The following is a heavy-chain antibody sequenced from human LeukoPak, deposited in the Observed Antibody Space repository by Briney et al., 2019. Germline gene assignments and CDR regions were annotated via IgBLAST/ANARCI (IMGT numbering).Heavy chain of an antibody. Sequence: LETLSLTCTVSGGSISNYYWSWIRQPPGKELEWIGYIYYIGSTNYNPSLKRRVTISVDTSKNQFSLKLSSVTAADTAVYYCARRKNWIDPWGQGTLVTVSS. J-gene: IGHJ5*02. D-gene: IGHD1-14*01. CDR3: ARRKNWIDP. CDR2: IYYIGST. CDR1: GGSISNYY. V-gene: IGHV4-59*01.